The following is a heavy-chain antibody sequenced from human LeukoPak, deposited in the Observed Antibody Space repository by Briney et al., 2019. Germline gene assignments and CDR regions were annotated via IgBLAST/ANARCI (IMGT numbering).Heavy chain of an antibody. CDR1: GYTFTSYY. CDR3: ARDGQQRPGEYNPFDP. V-gene: IGHV1-46*01. J-gene: IGHJ5*02. CDR2: INPSGGST. D-gene: IGHD6-25*01. Sequence: GASVKVSCKASGYTFTSYYMHWVRQAPGQGLEWMGIINPSGGSTSYAQKFQGRVTMTRDTSTSTVYMELSSLRAEDTAVYYCARDGQQRPGEYNPFDPWGQGTLVTVSS.